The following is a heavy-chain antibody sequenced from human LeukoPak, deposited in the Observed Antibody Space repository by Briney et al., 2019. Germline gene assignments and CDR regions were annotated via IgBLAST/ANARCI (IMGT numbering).Heavy chain of an antibody. CDR2: IYYSGST. D-gene: IGHD4-17*01. Sequence: SETLSLTCGVPGGSMSSSSYYWGWIRQPPGKGLEWIGSIYYSGSTYYNPSLKSRVTISVDSSKNQRSLKLSSVTAADTAVYYCARHGTVTHRFDYWGQGTLVTVSS. CDR3: ARHGTVTHRFDY. CDR1: GGSMSSSSYY. V-gene: IGHV4-39*01. J-gene: IGHJ4*02.